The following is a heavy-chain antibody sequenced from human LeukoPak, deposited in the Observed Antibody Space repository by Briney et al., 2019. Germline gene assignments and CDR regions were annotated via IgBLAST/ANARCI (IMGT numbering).Heavy chain of an antibody. V-gene: IGHV1-69*13. CDR3: ARAWENTVVLPGY. CDR1: GGTFSSYA. J-gene: IGHJ4*02. Sequence: SVKVSCKASGGTFSSYAISWVRQAPGQGLERMGGIIPIFGTANYAQKFQGRVTITADESTSTAYMELSSLRSEDTAVYYCARAWENTVVLPGYWGQGTLVTVSS. D-gene: IGHD4-11*01. CDR2: IIPIFGTA.